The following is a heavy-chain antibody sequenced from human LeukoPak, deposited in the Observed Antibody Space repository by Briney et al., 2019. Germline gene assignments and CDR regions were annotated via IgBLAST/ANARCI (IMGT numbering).Heavy chain of an antibody. CDR1: GYTFTGYY. CDR3: ARDAGKMIVGATTNTNDAFDI. Sequence: GASVKVSCKASGYTFTGYYMHWVRQAPGQGLEWMGWINPNSGGTNYAQKFQGRATMTRDTSISTAYMELSRLRSDDTAVYYCARDAGKMIVGATTNTNDAFDIWGQGTMVTVSS. D-gene: IGHD1-26*01. V-gene: IGHV1-2*02. J-gene: IGHJ3*02. CDR2: INPNSGGT.